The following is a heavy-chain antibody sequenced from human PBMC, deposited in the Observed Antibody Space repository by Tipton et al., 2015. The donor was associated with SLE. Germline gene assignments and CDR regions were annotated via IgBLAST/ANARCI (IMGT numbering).Heavy chain of an antibody. CDR1: GGSFSGYY. CDR2: INHSGST. V-gene: IGHV4-34*01. Sequence: LRLSCAVYGGSFSGYYWSWLRQSPGKGLEWIGEINHSGSTNYNPSLKSRVTISVDRSNNQFSLNLGSVTAADTAVYYWARERIEEYGGKENWIDPWGQGTLVTVSS. D-gene: IGHD4/OR15-4a*01. J-gene: IGHJ5*02. CDR3: ARERIEEYGGKENWIDP.